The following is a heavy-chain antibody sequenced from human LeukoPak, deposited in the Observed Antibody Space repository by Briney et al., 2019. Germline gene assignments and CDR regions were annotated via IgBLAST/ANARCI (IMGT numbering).Heavy chain of an antibody. CDR1: LGSLSSYY. CDR2: IYYSGTT. Sequence: PSETLSLTCTVSLGSLSSYYWSWLRQPPRKGLEWIGYIYYSGTTDYNPSLKSRVTISVDTSNNQFSLKVSSVTAADTAVYYCARSSGAYRSFDYWGQGTLVPVSS. J-gene: IGHJ4*02. CDR3: ARSSGAYRSFDY. D-gene: IGHD1-26*01. V-gene: IGHV4-59*01.